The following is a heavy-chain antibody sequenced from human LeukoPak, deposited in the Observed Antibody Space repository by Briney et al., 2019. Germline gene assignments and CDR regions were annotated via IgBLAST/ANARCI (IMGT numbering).Heavy chain of an antibody. CDR1: GFTFSDYS. V-gene: IGHV3-23*01. D-gene: IGHD2/OR15-2a*01. CDR3: AKAFVPYYYGMDV. Sequence: GGSLRLSCAASGFTFSDYSMRWVRQAPGKGLEWVSSISGTGDVSKYADSVKGWFTISRDNSKNTLYLQVNSLRAEETAVYYCAKAFVPYYYGMDVWGQGTTVTVS. J-gene: IGHJ6*02. CDR2: ISGTGDVS.